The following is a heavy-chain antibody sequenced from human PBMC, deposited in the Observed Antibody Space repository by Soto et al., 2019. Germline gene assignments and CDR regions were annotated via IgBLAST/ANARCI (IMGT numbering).Heavy chain of an antibody. J-gene: IGHJ4*02. CDR3: ARDVKGIYTFDY. V-gene: IGHV4-59*01. Sequence: TLSLTCTVSGGSISSYYWSWIRQPPGKGLEWIGYIYYSGSTNYNPSLNSRVTISVDTSKNQFSLELRSVTAADTAVYYCARDVKGIYTFDYWGQGTLVTVSS. CDR2: IYYSGST. CDR1: GGSISSYY. D-gene: IGHD3-10*01.